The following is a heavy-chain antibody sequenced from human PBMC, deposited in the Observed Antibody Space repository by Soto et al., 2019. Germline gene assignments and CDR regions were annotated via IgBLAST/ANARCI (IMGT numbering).Heavy chain of an antibody. Sequence: QVHLVQSGAEVKKPGASVKVSCKASGYTFTSYGITWVRQAPGQGLEWMGWISAHNGNTDYAQKLQGRVIVTRATSTSTAYMELRSLRSDDTAVYYCARVRDGDYWGQGALVTVSS. D-gene: IGHD6-6*01. J-gene: IGHJ4*02. V-gene: IGHV1-18*01. CDR3: ARVRDGDY. CDR1: GYTFTSYG. CDR2: ISAHNGNT.